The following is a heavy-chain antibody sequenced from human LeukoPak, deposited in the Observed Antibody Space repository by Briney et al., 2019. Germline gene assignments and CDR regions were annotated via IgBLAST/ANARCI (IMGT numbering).Heavy chain of an antibody. Sequence: TLSLTCTVSGGSISSGSYYWSWIPRPGGKGLEWIGRIYTSGSTNYNPSRKSRVTISVDTSKNQFSLKLSSVTAADTAVYYCARDDPLWNPFGELFTFDPWGQGTLVTVSS. CDR1: GGSISSGSYY. CDR3: ARDDPLWNPFGELFTFDP. CDR2: IYTSGST. V-gene: IGHV4-61*02. D-gene: IGHD3-10*01. J-gene: IGHJ5*02.